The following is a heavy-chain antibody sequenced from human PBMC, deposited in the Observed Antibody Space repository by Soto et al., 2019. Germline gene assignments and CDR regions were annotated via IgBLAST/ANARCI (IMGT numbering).Heavy chain of an antibody. CDR3: AKPPDIVVVPAAKYYFDY. CDR2: IPYDGSNK. CDR1: GFTFSSYG. D-gene: IGHD2-2*01. Sequence: GGSLRLSCAASGFTFSSYGMHWVRQAPGKGLEWVAVIPYDGSNKYYADSVKGRFTISRDNSKNTLYLQMNSLRAEDTAVYYWAKPPDIVVVPAAKYYFDYWGQGTLVTFPS. V-gene: IGHV3-30*18. J-gene: IGHJ4*02.